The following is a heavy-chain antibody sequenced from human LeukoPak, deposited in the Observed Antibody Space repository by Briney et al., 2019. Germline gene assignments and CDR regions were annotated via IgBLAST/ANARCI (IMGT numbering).Heavy chain of an antibody. CDR3: AREEYYYDSVGKRYYFDY. J-gene: IGHJ4*02. D-gene: IGHD3-22*01. V-gene: IGHV4-4*07. CDR1: GGSITNYY. CDR2: IYASGST. Sequence: SETLSLTCTVSGGSITNYYWSWIRQPAGKGLEWIGRIYASGSTNYNPSLKSRVTMSVDTSKNLFSLKPKYVTAADTATYYCAREEYYYDSVGKRYYFDYWGQGTLVTVSS.